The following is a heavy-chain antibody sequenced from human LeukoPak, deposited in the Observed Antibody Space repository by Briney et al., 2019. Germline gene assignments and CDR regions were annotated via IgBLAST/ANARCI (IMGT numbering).Heavy chain of an antibody. CDR1: GFTFSSYG. V-gene: IGHV3-23*01. CDR3: ARDSYGDANFDS. J-gene: IGHJ4*02. D-gene: IGHD4-17*01. CDR2: ISGSGGST. Sequence: GGSLRLSCAASGFTFSSYGMSWVRQAPGKGLEWVSAISGSGGSTHYADSVKGRFTISRDISKNAVYLQMNSLRAEDTAVYYCARDSYGDANFDSWGQGTLVTVSS.